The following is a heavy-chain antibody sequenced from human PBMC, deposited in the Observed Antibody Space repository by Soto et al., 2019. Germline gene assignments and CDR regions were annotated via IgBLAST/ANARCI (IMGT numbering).Heavy chain of an antibody. CDR3: ARERGYCSSTSCYTHLDH. J-gene: IGHJ4*02. Sequence: SETLSLTCAVSGGSITTSGYYWGWIRQPPGKGLEWIGSIYYSRSTYYNPSLESRVTISVDTSRNQFSVKLTSVTATDTAVYYSARERGYCSSTSCYTHLDHWGQATLVTVSS. D-gene: IGHD2-2*02. CDR1: GGSITTSGYY. V-gene: IGHV4-39*02. CDR2: IYYSRST.